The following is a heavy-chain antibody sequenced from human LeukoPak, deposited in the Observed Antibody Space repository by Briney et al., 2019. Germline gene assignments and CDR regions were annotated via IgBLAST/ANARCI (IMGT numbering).Heavy chain of an antibody. V-gene: IGHV1-18*04. CDR1: GYTFTGYY. D-gene: IGHD3-10*01. CDR2: ISAYNGNT. CDR3: ARDSVDGSGTYYNDSPDY. J-gene: IGHJ4*02. Sequence: GASVKVSCKASGYTFTGYYMHCVRQAPGQGLEWMAWISAYNGNTDYAQNLRGRVTMTTDTSTSTAYMELRSLRSDDTAVYYCARDSVDGSGTYYNDSPDYWGQGTLVTVSS.